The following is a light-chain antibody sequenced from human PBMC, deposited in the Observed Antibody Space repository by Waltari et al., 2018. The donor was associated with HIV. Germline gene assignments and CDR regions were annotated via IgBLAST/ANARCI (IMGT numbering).Light chain of an antibody. V-gene: IGLV3-21*02. CDR2: DDR. Sequence: SYDLTQPPSVSVAPGQTARITCGENNIGSKSVHWYQLRPGQAPVLVVYDDRDRPSWIPERFSGSNSGDTATLTVGWAEAGDEADYYCQVWDSNSAFFGSGTKVTVL. J-gene: IGLJ1*01. CDR1: NIGSKS. CDR3: QVWDSNSAF.